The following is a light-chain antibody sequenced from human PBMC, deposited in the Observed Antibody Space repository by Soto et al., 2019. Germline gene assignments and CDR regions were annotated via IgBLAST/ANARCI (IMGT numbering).Light chain of an antibody. V-gene: IGKV4-1*01. J-gene: IGKJ2*01. CDR3: QQYYGTPLT. CDR1: QSVLYSSNNKNY. Sequence: DIVMTQSPDSLAVSLGERATINCKSSQSVLYSSNNKNYLAWYQQKPGQPPKLLIYWASTRESGVPDRFSGSGYGTDFTRTISSLQAEDVAVYYCQQYYGTPLTFGQGTKLEIK. CDR2: WAS.